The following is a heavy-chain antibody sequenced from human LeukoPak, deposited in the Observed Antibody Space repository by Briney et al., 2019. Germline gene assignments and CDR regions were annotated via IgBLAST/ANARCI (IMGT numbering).Heavy chain of an antibody. J-gene: IGHJ6*03. CDR1: GGSISSSSYY. CDR3: ARLHYGGNYGYYYYYMDV. Sequence: SETLSLTCTVSGGSISSSSYYWAWIRQPPGKGLEWIGDIYYSGSTYYNPSLKSRVTISADTSKNQFSLKLSSVTAADTAVYYCARLHYGGNYGYYYYYMDVWGKGTTVTISS. CDR2: IYYSGST. D-gene: IGHD4-23*01. V-gene: IGHV4-39*01.